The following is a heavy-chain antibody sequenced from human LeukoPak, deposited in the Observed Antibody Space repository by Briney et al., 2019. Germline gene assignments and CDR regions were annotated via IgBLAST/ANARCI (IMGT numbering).Heavy chain of an antibody. CDR3: AREPFKVGATTDFDY. CDR2: IYYSGST. Sequence: PSETLSLTCTVSGGSISSSSYYWGWIRQPPGKGLEWIGSIYYSGSTYYNPSLKSRVTISVDTSKNQLTLKLSSVTAADTAVYYCAREPFKVGATTDFDYWGQGTLVTVSS. CDR1: GGSISSSSYY. D-gene: IGHD1-26*01. J-gene: IGHJ4*02. V-gene: IGHV4-39*01.